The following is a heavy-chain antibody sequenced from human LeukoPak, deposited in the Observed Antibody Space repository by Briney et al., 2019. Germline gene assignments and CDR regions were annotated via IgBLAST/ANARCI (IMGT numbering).Heavy chain of an antibody. D-gene: IGHD3-10*02. CDR3: AELGITMIGGV. Sequence: PGGSLRLSCAASGFTFRDYGMSWVRQAPGKGLEWVSSINNAGVSTHYADSVKGRFTISRDNSKNTLYLQINSLRAEDTAVYYCAELGITMIGGVWGKGTTVTISS. CDR1: GFTFRDYG. J-gene: IGHJ6*04. V-gene: IGHV3-23*01. CDR2: INNAGVST.